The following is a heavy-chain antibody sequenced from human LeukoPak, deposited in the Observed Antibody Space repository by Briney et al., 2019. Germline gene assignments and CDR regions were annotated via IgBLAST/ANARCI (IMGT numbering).Heavy chain of an antibody. D-gene: IGHD6-13*01. J-gene: IGHJ4*02. CDR2: IKQDGSEK. V-gene: IGHV3-7*01. CDR1: GFTFSSYS. CDR3: ARYIALYYFDY. Sequence: GGSLRLSCAASGFTFSSYSMSWVRQAPEKGLEWVANIKQDGSEKYYVDSVKGRFTISRDNAKNSLYLQMNSLRAEDTAVYYCARYIALYYFDYWGQGTLVTVSS.